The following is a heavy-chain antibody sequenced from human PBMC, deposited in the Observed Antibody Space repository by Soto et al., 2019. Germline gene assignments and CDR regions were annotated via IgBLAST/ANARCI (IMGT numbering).Heavy chain of an antibody. CDR2: IYYSGST. V-gene: IGHV4-59*01. Sequence: SETLSLTCTVSGGSISSYYWSWIRQPPGKGLEWIGYIYYSGSTNYNPSLKSRVTISVDTSKNQFSLKLSSVTAADTAVYYCARLWYLPYYFDYWGQGTLVTVSS. J-gene: IGHJ4*02. CDR1: GGSISSYY. CDR3: ARLWYLPYYFDY. D-gene: IGHD2-15*01.